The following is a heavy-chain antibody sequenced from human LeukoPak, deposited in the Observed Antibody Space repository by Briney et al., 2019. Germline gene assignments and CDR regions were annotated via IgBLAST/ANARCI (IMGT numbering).Heavy chain of an antibody. V-gene: IGHV3-7*01. CDR3: ARFYGDYFDN. D-gene: IGHD4-17*01. J-gene: IGHJ4*02. Sequence: GGTLRPSCAASGFTFSSYGMSWVRQAPGKGLEWVANIKQDGSENYYVDSVKGRFTISRDNAKNSLYLQMNSLRAEDTAVYYCARFYGDYFDNWGQGTLVTVSS. CDR1: GFTFSSYG. CDR2: IKQDGSEN.